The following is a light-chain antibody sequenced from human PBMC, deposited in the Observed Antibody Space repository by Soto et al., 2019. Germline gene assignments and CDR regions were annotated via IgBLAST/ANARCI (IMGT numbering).Light chain of an antibody. J-gene: IGKJ1*01. Sequence: EIVLTQSPGTLSLSPVERATLSCRASQSVSSSYLAWYQQKPGQAPRLLIYGASSRATGIPDRFSGSGSGTDFTLTISRLEPEDFAVYYCQQYGSSFTWTFGQGTKVEIK. CDR1: QSVSSSY. V-gene: IGKV3-20*01. CDR2: GAS. CDR3: QQYGSSFTWT.